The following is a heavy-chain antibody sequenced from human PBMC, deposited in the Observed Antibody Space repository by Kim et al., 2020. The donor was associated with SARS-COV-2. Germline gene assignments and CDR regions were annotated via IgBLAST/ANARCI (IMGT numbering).Heavy chain of an antibody. CDR3: TIHRIAVAGRTPNWFDP. V-gene: IGHV4-39*01. D-gene: IGHD6-19*01. Sequence: SETLSLTCTVSGGSISSSSYYWGWIRQPPGKGLEWIGSIYYSGSTYYNPSLKSRVTISVDTSKNQFSLKLSSVTAADTAVYYCTIHRIAVAGRTPNWFDPWGQGTLVTVSS. CDR1: GGSISSSSYY. CDR2: IYYSGST. J-gene: IGHJ5*02.